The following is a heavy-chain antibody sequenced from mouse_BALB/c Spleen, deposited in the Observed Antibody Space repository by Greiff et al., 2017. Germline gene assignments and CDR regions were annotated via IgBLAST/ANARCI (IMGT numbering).Heavy chain of an antibody. Sequence: EVMLVESGGGLVKPGGSLKLSCAASGFTFSSYAMSWVRQTPEKRLEWVASISSGGSTYYPDSVKGRFTISRDNARNILYLQMSSLRSEDTAMYYCARSYYYGSSLYWYFDVWGAGTTVTVSS. CDR1: GFTFSSYA. V-gene: IGHV5-6-5*01. J-gene: IGHJ1*01. D-gene: IGHD1-1*01. CDR3: ARSYYYGSSLYWYFDV. CDR2: ISSGGST.